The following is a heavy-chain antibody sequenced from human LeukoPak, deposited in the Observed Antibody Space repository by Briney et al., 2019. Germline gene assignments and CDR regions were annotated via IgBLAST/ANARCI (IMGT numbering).Heavy chain of an antibody. CDR2: INHSGST. D-gene: IGHD5-24*01. CDR1: GGSFSGYY. J-gene: IGHJ4*02. Sequence: SETLSLTCAVYGGSFSGYYWSWIRQPPGKGLEWIGEINHSGSTYYNPSLKSRVTISVDTSKNQFSLKLNSVTAADTAVYYCARDGEDAYKFDYWGQGTLVTVSS. V-gene: IGHV4-34*01. CDR3: ARDGEDAYKFDY.